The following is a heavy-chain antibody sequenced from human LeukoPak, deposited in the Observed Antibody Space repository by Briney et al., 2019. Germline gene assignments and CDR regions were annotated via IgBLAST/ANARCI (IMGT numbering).Heavy chain of an antibody. CDR2: LTGSGGST. V-gene: IGHV3-23*01. J-gene: IGHJ4*02. D-gene: IGHD2-2*01. Sequence: GGSLRLSCAASGLTFSSSSMSWVRQAPGKGLEWVSALTGSGGSTYYAASVKGRFTISRDNSKRTLFLQMNSLRAEDTAVYYCAKDLAPAAYWGQGTLVTVSS. CDR3: AKDLAPAAY. CDR1: GLTFSSSS.